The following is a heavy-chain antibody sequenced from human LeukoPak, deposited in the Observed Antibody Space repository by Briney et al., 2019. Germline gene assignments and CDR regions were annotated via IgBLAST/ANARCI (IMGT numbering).Heavy chain of an antibody. CDR1: GGSVSSGDYY. Sequence: PSQTLSLTCTVSGGSVSSGDYYWTWIRQPAGKGLEWIGRIYTSGSTSYSPSLKSRVTISLDTSKNQFSLRLSSVTAADTAVYYCARESITMVRENFDYWGQGTLVTVSS. J-gene: IGHJ4*02. V-gene: IGHV4-61*02. CDR3: ARESITMVRENFDY. D-gene: IGHD3-10*01. CDR2: IYTSGST.